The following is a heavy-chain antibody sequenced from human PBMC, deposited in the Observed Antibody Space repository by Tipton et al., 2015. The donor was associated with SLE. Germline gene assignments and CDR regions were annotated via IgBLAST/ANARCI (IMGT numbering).Heavy chain of an antibody. J-gene: IGHJ6*02. D-gene: IGHD6-19*01. V-gene: IGHV4-59*01. Sequence: TLSLTCTVSGGSISSYYWSWIRQPPGKGLEWIGYIYYSGSTKYNPSLKSRVTISVDTSKNQFSLKLSSVTAADTAVYYCARARSIAVAGPTSDGYYGMDVWGQGTTVTVSS. CDR2: IYYSGST. CDR1: GGSISSYY. CDR3: ARARSIAVAGPTSDGYYGMDV.